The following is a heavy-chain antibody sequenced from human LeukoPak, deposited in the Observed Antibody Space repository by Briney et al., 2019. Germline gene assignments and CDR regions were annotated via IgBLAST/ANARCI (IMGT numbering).Heavy chain of an antibody. Sequence: GASLQISCKGSGYIFTNYWISWVRQLPGKGMEWMGRIDPSDSYTNYSPSFQGHVTISADKSIRTAYLQWSSLRASDTAIYYCARGERSLDYWGQGTLVTVSS. CDR1: GYIFTNYW. J-gene: IGHJ4*02. V-gene: IGHV5-10-1*01. CDR3: ARGERSLDY. CDR2: IDPSDSYT. D-gene: IGHD3-10*01.